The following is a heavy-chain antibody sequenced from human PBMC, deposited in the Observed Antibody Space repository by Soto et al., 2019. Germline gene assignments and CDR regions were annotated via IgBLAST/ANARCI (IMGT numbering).Heavy chain of an antibody. CDR3: ARGGLGYCSGGSCYSAELSRYYYGMDV. V-gene: IGHV4-31*03. CDR2: IYYSGST. Sequence: QVQLQESGPGLVKPSQTLSLTCTVSGGSISSAGYYWSWIRQHPGKGLEWIGYIYYSGSTYYNPSLKSRVTISVDTSKNQFSLKLSSVTAADTAVYYCARGGLGYCSGGSCYSAELSRYYYGMDVWGQGTTVTVSS. J-gene: IGHJ6*02. D-gene: IGHD2-15*01. CDR1: GGSISSAGYY.